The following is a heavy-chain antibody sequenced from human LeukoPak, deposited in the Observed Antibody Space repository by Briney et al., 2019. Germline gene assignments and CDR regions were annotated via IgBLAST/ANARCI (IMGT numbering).Heavy chain of an antibody. D-gene: IGHD6-13*01. CDR1: GFTFSSYS. Sequence: GGSLRLSCAASGFTFSSYSMNWVRQAPGKGLEWVSSISSSSYIYYADSVKGRFTISRDNAKNSLYLQMNSLRAEDTAVSYCARERSRFIAAAVDYWGQGTLVTVSS. CDR3: ARERSRFIAAAVDY. V-gene: IGHV3-21*01. J-gene: IGHJ4*02. CDR2: ISSSSYI.